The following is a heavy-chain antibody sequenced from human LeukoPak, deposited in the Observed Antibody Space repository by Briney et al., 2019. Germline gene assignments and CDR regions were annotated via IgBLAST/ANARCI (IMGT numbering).Heavy chain of an antibody. D-gene: IGHD5-12*01. CDR3: AAGTPNIVAHDAFDI. V-gene: IGHV1-58*02. J-gene: IGHJ3*02. CDR2: IVVGSGNT. CDR1: GFTFTISA. Sequence: ASVTVSCTSSGFTFTISAMQWVRQARGQRLEWIGWIVVGSGNTNYAQKFQERVTITRDMSTSTAYMELSSLRSEDTAVYYCAAGTPNIVAHDAFDIWGQGTMVTVSS.